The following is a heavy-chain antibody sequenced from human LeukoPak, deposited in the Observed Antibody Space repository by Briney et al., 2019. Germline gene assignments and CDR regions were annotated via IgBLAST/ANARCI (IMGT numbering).Heavy chain of an antibody. Sequence: GGSLRLSCAASEFTFSTYSMNWVRQAPGKGLEWVSSISSGSTYIYYADSVKGRFTISRDNSKNTVYLQMNSLRAEDTAVYYCAKVPYGSGTRGGFDYWGQGTLVTVSS. V-gene: IGHV3-21*04. CDR2: ISSGSTYI. D-gene: IGHD3-10*01. CDR1: EFTFSTYS. J-gene: IGHJ4*02. CDR3: AKVPYGSGTRGGFDY.